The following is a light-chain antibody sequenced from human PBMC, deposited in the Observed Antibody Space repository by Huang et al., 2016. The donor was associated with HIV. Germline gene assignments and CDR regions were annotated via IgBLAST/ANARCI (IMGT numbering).Light chain of an antibody. Sequence: EIVLTQSPATLSLSPGERATISCRASQSISGYLAWYQQKPGQAPRLLIYDTSNRATGIPARFSGSGSGTDFTLTISNLEPEDFAVYYCQQRSNWPLTFGGGTKVGIK. CDR3: QQRSNWPLT. CDR1: QSISGY. V-gene: IGKV3-11*01. J-gene: IGKJ4*01. CDR2: DTS.